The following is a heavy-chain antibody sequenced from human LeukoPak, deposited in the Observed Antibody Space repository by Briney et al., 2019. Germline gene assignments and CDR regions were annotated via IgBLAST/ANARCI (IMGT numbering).Heavy chain of an antibody. CDR2: ISWNSGSI. CDR1: GFTFDDYT. V-gene: IGHV3-9*01. D-gene: IGHD5-18*01. CDR3: ATSLYSYGLGDDAFDI. J-gene: IGHJ3*02. Sequence: GRSLRLSCAASGFTFDDYTMHWVRQAPGKGLEWVSGISWNSGSIGYADSVKGRFTISRDNSKNTLHLQMNSLRAEDTAVYYCATSLYSYGLGDDAFDIWGQGTMVTVSS.